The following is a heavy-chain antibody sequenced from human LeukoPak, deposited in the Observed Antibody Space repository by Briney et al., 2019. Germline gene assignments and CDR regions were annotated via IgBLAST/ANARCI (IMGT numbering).Heavy chain of an antibody. J-gene: IGHJ4*02. CDR3: AKDRIVGATRRLFDY. Sequence: GGSLRLSCAASGFTFTNYAMSWVRQAPGKGLEWVSTVTGSGGDDTYYADSVRGRFTISRDISKNTLYLQMNSLRAEDTAVYYCAKDRIVGATRRLFDYWGQGTLVTVSS. CDR2: VTGSGGDDT. V-gene: IGHV3-23*01. CDR1: GFTFTNYA. D-gene: IGHD1-26*01.